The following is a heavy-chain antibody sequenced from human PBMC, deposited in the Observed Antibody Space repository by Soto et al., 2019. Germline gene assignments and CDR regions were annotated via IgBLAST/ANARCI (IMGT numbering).Heavy chain of an antibody. Sequence: SETLSLTCTVSGDSITSSSHNWGWIRQPPGKGLQSIANIYCDGNTYYNPSLKSRVTISLDTSKNQFSLRLNSVTAADTAVYYCARPALLVTTFDYWGQGALVTVSS. D-gene: IGHD2-21*02. V-gene: IGHV4-39*01. CDR3: ARPALLVTTFDY. CDR1: GDSITSSSHN. CDR2: IYCDGNT. J-gene: IGHJ4*02.